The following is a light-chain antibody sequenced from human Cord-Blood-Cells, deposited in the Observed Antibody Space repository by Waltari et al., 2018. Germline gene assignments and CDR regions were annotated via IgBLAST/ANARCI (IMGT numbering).Light chain of an antibody. CDR1: QSVSSY. CDR3: QQRSNWPLT. V-gene: IGKV3-11*01. CDR2: DAS. Sequence: EIVLTQSPSTLYCSPGERATLSCRASQSVSSYLAWYQQKPGQAPRLLIYDASNRATGIPARFSGSGSGTDFTLTISSLEPEDFAVYYCQQRSNWPLTFGGGTKVEIK. J-gene: IGKJ4*01.